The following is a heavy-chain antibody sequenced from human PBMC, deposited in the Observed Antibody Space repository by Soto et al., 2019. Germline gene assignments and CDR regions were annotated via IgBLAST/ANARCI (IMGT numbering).Heavy chain of an antibody. Sequence: QVQLVESGGGVVQPGRSLRLSCAASGFTFSHYGIHWVRQAPGKGLEWLAVISYDGSNKHYADSVKGRFTVSRDNSKNTRYLQMNSLRAEDTAVYFCARYSGKYQGPIDYLGHGTLVTLSS. J-gene: IGHJ4*01. CDR2: ISYDGSNK. CDR3: ARYSGKYQGPIDY. D-gene: IGHD1-26*01. CDR1: GFTFSHYG. V-gene: IGHV3-30*03.